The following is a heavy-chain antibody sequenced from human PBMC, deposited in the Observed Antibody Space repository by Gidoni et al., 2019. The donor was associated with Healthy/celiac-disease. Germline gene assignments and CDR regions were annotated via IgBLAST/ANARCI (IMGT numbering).Heavy chain of an antibody. J-gene: IGHJ6*02. D-gene: IGHD2-2*01. CDR2: INHSGST. V-gene: IGHV4-34*01. CDR3: ARGPVVPIHIPRRNYYYYGMDV. CDR1: GGSFSGYY. Sequence: QVQLQQWGAGLLKPSETLSLTCAVYGGSFSGYYWSWIRQPPGKVLEWIGEINHSGSTNYNPSLKSRVTISVDTSKNQCSLKLSSVTAADTAVYYCARGPVVPIHIPRRNYYYYGMDVWGQGTTVTVSS.